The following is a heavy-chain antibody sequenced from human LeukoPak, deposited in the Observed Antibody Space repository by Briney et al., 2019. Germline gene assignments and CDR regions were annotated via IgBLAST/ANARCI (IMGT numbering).Heavy chain of an antibody. CDR2: IKQGGSER. CDR3: ARWLELMRNFDW. Sequence: PGGSLRLSCVVSGVTFSDYWMSWVRQAPGKGLEWVGNIKQGGSERDYVDALKGRFTISRDNAKNSLYLQMNSLRAEDTAVYYCARWLELMRNFDWWGQGTLVAVSS. D-gene: IGHD5-24*01. CDR1: GVTFSDYW. J-gene: IGHJ4*02. V-gene: IGHV3-7*01.